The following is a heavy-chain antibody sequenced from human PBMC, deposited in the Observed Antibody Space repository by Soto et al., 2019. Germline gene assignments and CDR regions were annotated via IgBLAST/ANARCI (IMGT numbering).Heavy chain of an antibody. CDR1: GYTFTSYD. CDR3: ARDRAARPRWYFDL. CDR2: INAVNGNT. V-gene: IGHV1-3*01. Sequence: VKVSCNASGYTFTSYDIPWLRQAPGQGLEWMGWINAVNGNTKYPQKIQGRVTITRDTSASTAYMELSSLRSEDTAVYYCARDRAARPRWYFDLWGRGTLVTVSS. J-gene: IGHJ2*01. D-gene: IGHD6-6*01.